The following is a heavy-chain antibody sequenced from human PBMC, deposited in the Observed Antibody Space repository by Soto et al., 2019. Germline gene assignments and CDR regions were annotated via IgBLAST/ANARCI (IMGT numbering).Heavy chain of an antibody. Sequence: LSLTCAVSGGSIGGVGYSWSWIRQPPGGGLEWIGYIYHSGTSLKSPSLKTRLTMSLDMSNNQFSLTLNSMTAADTAVYYCARAQFYSGSGNYNNLMFDAWGQGIQVTVSS. CDR3: ARAQFYSGSGNYNNLMFDA. J-gene: IGHJ5*02. CDR2: IYHSGTS. CDR1: GGSIGGVGYS. D-gene: IGHD3-10*01. V-gene: IGHV4-30-2*01.